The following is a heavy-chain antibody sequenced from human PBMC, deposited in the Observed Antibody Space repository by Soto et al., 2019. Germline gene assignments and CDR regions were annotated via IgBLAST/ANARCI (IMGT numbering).Heavy chain of an antibody. Sequence: GASVKVSCKASGYTFTSYYMHWVRQAPGQGLEWMGIINPSGGSTSYAQKFQGRVTMTRDTSTSTVYMELSSLRSEDTAVYYCARDPNPDYGDYAGNWFDPWGQGTLVTVSS. CDR2: INPSGGST. J-gene: IGHJ5*02. V-gene: IGHV1-46*03. CDR1: GYTFTSYY. CDR3: ARDPNPDYGDYAGNWFDP. D-gene: IGHD4-17*01.